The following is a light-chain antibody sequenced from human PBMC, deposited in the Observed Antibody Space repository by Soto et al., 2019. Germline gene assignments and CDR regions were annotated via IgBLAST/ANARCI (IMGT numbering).Light chain of an antibody. CDR1: SGHSSYA. CDR2: LNSDGSH. J-gene: IGLJ2*01. Sequence: QLLLTQSPSASASLGASVKLTCTLSSGHSSYAIAWHQQQPEKGPRYLMKLNSDGSHSKGDGIPDRFSGSSSGAERYLTISSLQSEDEADYYCQTWGTGTVVFGGGTKLTVL. CDR3: QTWGTGTVV. V-gene: IGLV4-69*01.